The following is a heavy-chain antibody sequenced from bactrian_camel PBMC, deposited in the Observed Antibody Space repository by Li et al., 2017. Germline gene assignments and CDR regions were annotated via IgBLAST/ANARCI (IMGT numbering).Heavy chain of an antibody. CDR2: VYQGGAKT. CDR1: GFTFSTSW. V-gene: IGHV3S1*01. Sequence: HVQLVESGGGLVQPGESLRLSCAASGFTFSTSWMSWVRQAPGMKREGVAAVYQGGAKTYYADSVKGRFTISQDNAKTTVYLQMDNLEPEDTAMYYCAAGGALPLMASRYTYWGQGTQVTVS. J-gene: IGHJ4*01. CDR3: AAGGALPLMASRYTY. D-gene: IGHD2*01.